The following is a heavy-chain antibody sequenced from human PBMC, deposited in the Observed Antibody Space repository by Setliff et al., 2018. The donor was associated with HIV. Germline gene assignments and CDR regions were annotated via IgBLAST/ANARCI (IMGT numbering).Heavy chain of an antibody. Sequence: SETLSLTCTVSGGSIRNYYWNWIRQPPGKGLEWIGYIYYTGSTNYDPSLQGRVTVSLDTSKDQFSLKLSSVTAADTALYYCARSDNFYSGSAGSNNVGLDRFDIWGQGTMVTVSS. CDR3: ARSDNFYSGSAGSNNVGLDRFDI. V-gene: IGHV4-59*01. D-gene: IGHD3-10*01. J-gene: IGHJ3*02. CDR2: IYYTGST. CDR1: GGSIRNYY.